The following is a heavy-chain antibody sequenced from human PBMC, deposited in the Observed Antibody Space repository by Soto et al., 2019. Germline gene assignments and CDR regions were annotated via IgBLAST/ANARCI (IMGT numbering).Heavy chain of an antibody. CDR2: IRSNGSYI. CDR3: ARDRGYSGYDYGDNYYYYYGMDV. CDR1: GFTFSKAW. V-gene: IGHV3-21*01. Sequence: GGSLRLSCAASGFTFSKAWINWVRQAPGKGLEWVSCIRSNGSYISYADSVKGRFTISRDNAKNSLYLQMNSLRAEDTAVYYCARDRGYSGYDYGDNYYYYYGMDVWGQGTTVTVSS. D-gene: IGHD5-12*01. J-gene: IGHJ6*02.